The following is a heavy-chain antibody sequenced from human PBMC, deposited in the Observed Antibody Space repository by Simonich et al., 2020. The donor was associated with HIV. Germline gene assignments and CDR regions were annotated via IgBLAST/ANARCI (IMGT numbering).Heavy chain of an antibody. CDR2: IFDNGFT. CDR3: ARAPDYGANVYFDY. CDR1: GGSISRYY. Sequence: HVQLQESGPGLVKPSETLSLTCTVSGGSISRYYWSWIRQPPGKGLEWISYIFDNGFTNYNPSPKSRVTRSVDTSKNQFSLKMTSVTAADTAVYYCARAPDYGANVYFDYWGQGTLVTVSS. D-gene: IGHD4-17*01. V-gene: IGHV4-59*01. J-gene: IGHJ4*02.